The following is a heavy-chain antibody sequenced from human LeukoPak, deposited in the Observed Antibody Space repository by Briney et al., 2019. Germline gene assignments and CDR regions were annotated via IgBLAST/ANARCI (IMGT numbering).Heavy chain of an antibody. D-gene: IGHD3-10*01. J-gene: IGHJ4*02. Sequence: SETLSLTCTVSGASISSGGYYWSWIRQHPGKGLEWIGYIFYSGSAYYNPSLKSRVTISVDTSKNQFSLKLSSVTAADTAVYYCARGSTLIRGFDYWGQGTLVTVSS. CDR1: GASISSGGYY. CDR2: IFYSGSA. CDR3: ARGSTLIRGFDY. V-gene: IGHV4-31*03.